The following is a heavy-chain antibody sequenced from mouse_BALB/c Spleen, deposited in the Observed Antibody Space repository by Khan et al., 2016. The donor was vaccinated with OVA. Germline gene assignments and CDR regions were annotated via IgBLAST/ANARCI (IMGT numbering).Heavy chain of an antibody. CDR2: ISSAGTYT. V-gene: IGHV5-9-3*01. CDR3: ARHEAYVNYGGFAY. Sequence: EVELVESGGVSGTPGVSLTLPFVGSGFTFSDYAMSWVRQTPEKRLEWVATISSAGTYTYYPDSVKGRFTISRDNAKNTLYLQMSSLRSEDTAIYYCARHEAYVNYGGFAYWGQGTLVTVSA. D-gene: IGHD2-1*01. J-gene: IGHJ3*01. CDR1: GFTFSDYA.